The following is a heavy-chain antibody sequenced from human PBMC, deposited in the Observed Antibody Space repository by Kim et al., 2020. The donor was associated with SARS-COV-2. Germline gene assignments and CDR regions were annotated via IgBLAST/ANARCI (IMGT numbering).Heavy chain of an antibody. CDR2: IKQDGSEK. Sequence: GGSLRLSCAASGFTFSSYWMSWVRQAPGKGLEWVANIKQDGSEKYYVDSVKGRFTISRDNAKNSLYLQMNSLRAEDTAVYYCARESSRSLWLLPSAPDDAFDIWGQGTMVTVSS. J-gene: IGHJ3*02. CDR1: GFTFSSYW. CDR3: ARESSRSLWLLPSAPDDAFDI. V-gene: IGHV3-7*03. D-gene: IGHD5-18*01.